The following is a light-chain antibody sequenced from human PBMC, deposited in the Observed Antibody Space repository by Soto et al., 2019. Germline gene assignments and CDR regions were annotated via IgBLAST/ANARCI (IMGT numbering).Light chain of an antibody. CDR2: DVS. J-gene: IGKJ4*01. V-gene: IGKV3-15*01. CDR1: QIVSSY. CDR3: QHYNNWPLT. Sequence: IVMTQSPATLSVSPGESATLSCRASQIVSSYLAWYQQRPGQAPRLLIYDVSTRATGIPARFSGSGSGTEFTLTISSLQSEDFAVYYCQHYNNWPLTFGGGTKVDIK.